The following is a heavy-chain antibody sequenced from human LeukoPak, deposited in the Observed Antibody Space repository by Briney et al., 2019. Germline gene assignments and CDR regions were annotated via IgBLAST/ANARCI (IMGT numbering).Heavy chain of an antibody. Sequence: SETLSLTCTVSGGSISSSSYYWSWIRQPAGKGLEWIGRIYTSGSTNYNPSLKSRVTISVDTSKNQFSLKLSSVTAADTAVYYCARRSYYYGSGSYPDYWGQGTLVTVSS. V-gene: IGHV4-61*02. CDR3: ARRSYYYGSGSYPDY. CDR1: GGSISSSSYY. J-gene: IGHJ4*02. D-gene: IGHD3-10*01. CDR2: IYTSGST.